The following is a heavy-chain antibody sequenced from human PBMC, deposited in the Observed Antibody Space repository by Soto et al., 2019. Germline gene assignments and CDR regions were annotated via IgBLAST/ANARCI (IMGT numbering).Heavy chain of an antibody. CDR3: AREWCSNTGCAVVDY. CDR2: ITAYNSNT. CDR1: GYTFTDYG. V-gene: IGHV1-18*01. J-gene: IGHJ4*02. D-gene: IGHD2-2*01. Sequence: QVQLVQSGAEIKKPGASVKVSCKASGYTFTDYGISWLRQAPGQGFEWMGWITAYNSNTKYAQKFQGRVTITTATSTSTVYMDLRSLTSDDTAVYYCAREWCSNTGCAVVDYWGQGTLVTVSA.